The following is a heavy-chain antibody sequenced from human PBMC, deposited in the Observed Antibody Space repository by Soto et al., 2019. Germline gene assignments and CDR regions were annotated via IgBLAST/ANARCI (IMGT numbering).Heavy chain of an antibody. CDR1: GFTFSSYS. V-gene: IGHV3-21*01. CDR2: ISSSSSYI. Sequence: GGSLRLSCAASGFTFSSYSMNWVRQAPGKGLEWVSSISSSSSYIYYADSVKGRFTISRDNAKNSLYLQMNSLRAEDTAVYYCASQPGITGTTDSGAFDIWGQGTMVTVSS. J-gene: IGHJ3*02. D-gene: IGHD1-7*01. CDR3: ASQPGITGTTDSGAFDI.